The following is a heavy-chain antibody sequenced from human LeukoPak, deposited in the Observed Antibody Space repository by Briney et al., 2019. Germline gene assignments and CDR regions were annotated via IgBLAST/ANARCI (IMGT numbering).Heavy chain of an antibody. D-gene: IGHD3-22*01. CDR3: ARDRRADDSREMDY. J-gene: IGHJ4*02. CDR2: ISAYNGNT. V-gene: IGHV1-18*01. Sequence: ASVKVSCKASRYTFTSYGISWVRQAPGQGLEWMGWISAYNGNTNYAQKLQGRVTMTTDTSTSTAYMELRSLRSDDTAVYYCARDRRADDSREMDYWGQGTLVTVSS. CDR1: RYTFTSYG.